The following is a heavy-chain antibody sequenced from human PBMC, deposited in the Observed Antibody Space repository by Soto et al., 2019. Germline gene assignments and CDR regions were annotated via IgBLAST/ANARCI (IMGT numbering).Heavy chain of an antibody. V-gene: IGHV3-72*01. D-gene: IGHD3-16*01. J-gene: IGHJ4*02. CDR3: TTGGVLGY. CDR2: TRDRLSSYTT. CDR1: GFTFSDHY. Sequence: EVQLVESGGGLVQPGGSLRLSCAVSGFTFSDHYMDWVRQAPGKGLEWVGRTRDRLSSYTTQYAASVKGRFTISRDESKNTLYLQMNSLKTEDTAVYYCTTGGVLGYWGQGTLVTVSS.